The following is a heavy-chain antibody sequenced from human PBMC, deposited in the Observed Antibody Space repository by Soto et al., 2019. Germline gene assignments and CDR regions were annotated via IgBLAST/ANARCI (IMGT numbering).Heavy chain of an antibody. Sequence: QVQLVESGGGVVQPGRSLRLSCAASGFTFSSYGMHWVRQAPGKGLEWVADISYDGSNKYYADSGKGRFTISRDNSKNTLYLQMNSLRAEDTAVYYCAKDLTYYYGSGSYDWGQGTLVTVSS. CDR3: AKDLTYYYGSGSYD. CDR1: GFTFSSYG. J-gene: IGHJ4*02. CDR2: ISYDGSNK. D-gene: IGHD3-10*01. V-gene: IGHV3-30*18.